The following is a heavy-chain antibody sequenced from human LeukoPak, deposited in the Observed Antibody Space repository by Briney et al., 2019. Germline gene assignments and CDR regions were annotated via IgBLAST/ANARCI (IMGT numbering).Heavy chain of an antibody. V-gene: IGHV1-8*01. D-gene: IGHD1-26*01. J-gene: IGHJ5*02. CDR3: ARGLSGSYSYNWFDP. Sequence: GASVKVSCKTSGYTFTSYDINWVRQATGQGLEWMGWMNPNSGNTGYAQKFQGRVTMTRNTSISTAYMELSSLRSEDTAVYYCARGLSGSYSYNWFDPWGQGTLVTVSS. CDR2: MNPNSGNT. CDR1: GYTFTSYD.